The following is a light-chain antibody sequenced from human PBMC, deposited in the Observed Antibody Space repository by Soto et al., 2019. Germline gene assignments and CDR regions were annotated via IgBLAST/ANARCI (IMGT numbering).Light chain of an antibody. V-gene: IGKV3-20*01. CDR2: GAS. J-gene: IGKJ1*01. CDR3: QQYGSSPGT. Sequence: EIVLTQSPGSLSLSPVEIAILSCSSSQSVTSNYLAWYQQKPGQAPRLLIFGASIRDTGIPDRISGSGSWTDFILTISRLEPEDFAVYYCQQYGSSPGTFGQGTKVDI. CDR1: QSVTSNY.